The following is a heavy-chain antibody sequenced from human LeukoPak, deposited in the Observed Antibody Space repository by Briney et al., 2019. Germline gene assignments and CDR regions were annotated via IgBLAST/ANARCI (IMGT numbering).Heavy chain of an antibody. CDR2: IKTDGSST. D-gene: IGHD6-13*01. V-gene: IGHV3-74*01. CDR1: GFTFSSYW. Sequence: GGSLRLSCAASGFTFSSYWMHWVRQAPGKGRVWVSRIKTDGSSTSYADSLKGRFTISRDNAKNTLYLQMNSLRAEDTAVYYCARDDSSYFDYWGQGTLVTVSS. J-gene: IGHJ4*02. CDR3: ARDDSSYFDY.